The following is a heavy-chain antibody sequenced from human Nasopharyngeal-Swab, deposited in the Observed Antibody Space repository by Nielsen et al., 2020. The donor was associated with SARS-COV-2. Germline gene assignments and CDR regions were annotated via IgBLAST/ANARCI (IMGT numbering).Heavy chain of an antibody. CDR3: ARARHYSSSWYVPVDY. CDR2: ISSSSSTI. CDR1: GFTFSSYS. V-gene: IGHV3-48*02. J-gene: IGHJ4*02. D-gene: IGHD6-13*01. Sequence: GESLKISCAASGFTFSSYSMNWVRQAPGKRLEWVSYISSSSSTIYYADSVKGRFTISRDNAKNSLYLQMNSLRDEDTAVYYCARARHYSSSWYVPVDYWGQGTLVTVSS.